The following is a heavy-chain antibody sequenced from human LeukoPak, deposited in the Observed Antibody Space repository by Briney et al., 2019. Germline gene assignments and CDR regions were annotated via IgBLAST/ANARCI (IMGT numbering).Heavy chain of an antibody. CDR2: INPSGGST. D-gene: IGHD6-13*01. J-gene: IGHJ6*03. V-gene: IGHV1-46*01. CDR3: ARGTSGSSSWYPSYYYYYYMDV. Sequence: ASVKVSCKASGYTFTSYYMHWVRQAPGQGLEWVGIINPSGGSTSYAQKFQGRVTMTRDMSTSTVYMELSSLRSEDTAVYYCARGTSGSSSWYPSYYYYYYMDVWGKGTTVTVSS. CDR1: GYTFTSYY.